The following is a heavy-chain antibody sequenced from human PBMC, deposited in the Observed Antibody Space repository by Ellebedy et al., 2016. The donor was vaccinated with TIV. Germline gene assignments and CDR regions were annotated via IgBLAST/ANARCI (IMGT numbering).Heavy chain of an antibody. D-gene: IGHD5-18*01. Sequence: GESLKISCTASGFTFSRYAMSWVRQAPGKGLEWVSGIVGNSGNIYYADSVKGRFTISRDNSKSTLDLQMSSLRAEDTAVYYCAKDRTPGDGYWVFDFWGQGTLVTVST. CDR2: IVGNSGNI. CDR1: GFTFSRYA. J-gene: IGHJ4*02. V-gene: IGHV3-23*01. CDR3: AKDRTPGDGYWVFDF.